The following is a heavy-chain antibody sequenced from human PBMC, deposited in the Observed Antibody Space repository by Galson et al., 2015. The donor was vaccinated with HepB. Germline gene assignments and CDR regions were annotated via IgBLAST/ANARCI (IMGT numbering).Heavy chain of an antibody. J-gene: IGHJ4*02. CDR3: ARGDDFGYGLDC. CDR2: IWYDGSNK. CDR1: GFTFSSYG. Sequence: SLRLSCAASGFTFSSYGLHWVRQAPGKGLEWVAVIWYDGSNKYYVDSVKGRFTISRDNSKNTLYLQMNSLRAEDTAVYYCARGDDFGYGLDCWGQGTLVTVSS. D-gene: IGHD3/OR15-3a*01. V-gene: IGHV3-33*08.